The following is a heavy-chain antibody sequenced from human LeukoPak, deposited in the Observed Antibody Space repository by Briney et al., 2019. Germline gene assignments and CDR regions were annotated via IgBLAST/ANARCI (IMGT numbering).Heavy chain of an antibody. CDR2: IIPIFGTA. D-gene: IGHD2-2*02. V-gene: IGHV1-69*13. J-gene: IGHJ4*02. CDR3: ARAGRQLLYTGIDY. Sequence: SVKVSCKASGGTFSSYAISWVRQAPGQGLEWMGGIIPIFGTANYAQKFQGRVTITADESTSTAYMELSSLGSEDTAVYYCARAGRQLLYTGIDYWGQGTLVTVSS. CDR1: GGTFSSYA.